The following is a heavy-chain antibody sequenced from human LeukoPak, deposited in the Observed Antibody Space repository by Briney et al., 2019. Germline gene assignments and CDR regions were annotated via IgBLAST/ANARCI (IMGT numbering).Heavy chain of an antibody. Sequence: PSETLSLTCTVSGGSISSYYWSWIRQPPGKGLEWIGYIYYSGSTNYNPSLKSRVTISVDTSKNQFSLKLGSVTAADTAVYYCASEHPRYQQLVLSWGQGTLVTVSS. CDR2: IYYSGST. CDR3: ASEHPRYQQLVLS. CDR1: GGSISSYY. J-gene: IGHJ5*02. V-gene: IGHV4-59*01. D-gene: IGHD6-13*01.